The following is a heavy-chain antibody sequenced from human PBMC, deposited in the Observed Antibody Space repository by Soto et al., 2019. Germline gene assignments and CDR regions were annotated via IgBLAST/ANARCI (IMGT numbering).Heavy chain of an antibody. D-gene: IGHD2-2*01. V-gene: IGHV4-31*03. Sequence: QVQLQESGPGLVKPSQTLSLTCTVSGGSISSGGYYWSWIRQHPGKGLEWIGYIYYSGSTYYNPSLQSRVTISVDTSKNQFSLKLSSVTAADTAVYYCASGGGYCSSTSCSTGYNWFDPWGQGTLVTVSS. CDR1: GGSISSGGYY. CDR3: ASGGGYCSSTSCSTGYNWFDP. J-gene: IGHJ5*02. CDR2: IYYSGST.